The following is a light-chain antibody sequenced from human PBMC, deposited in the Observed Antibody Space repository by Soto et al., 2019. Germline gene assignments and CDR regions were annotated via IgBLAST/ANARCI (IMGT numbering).Light chain of an antibody. CDR3: QQYGSSPGT. Sequence: EIVLTQSPGTLSLSPGERATLSCRASQSVSNNYLAWYQQKPGQAPRLLIYGASNRATGIPDRFSGSGSGTDFTLTISRLESEDFAVYYCQQYGSSPGTFGQGTKVDI. J-gene: IGKJ1*01. V-gene: IGKV3-20*01. CDR2: GAS. CDR1: QSVSNNY.